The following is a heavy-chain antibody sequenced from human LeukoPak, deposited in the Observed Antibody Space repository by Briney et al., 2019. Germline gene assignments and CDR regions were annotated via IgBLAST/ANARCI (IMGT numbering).Heavy chain of an antibody. Sequence: SETLSLTCTVSGGSISSYYWSWIRQPAGKGLEWIGRIYTSGSTNYNPSLKSRVTMSVDTSKNQFPLKLSSVTAADTAVYYCASSLGFRDAFDIWGQGTMVTVSS. J-gene: IGHJ3*02. D-gene: IGHD3-10*01. V-gene: IGHV4-4*07. CDR1: GGSISSYY. CDR2: IYTSGST. CDR3: ASSLGFRDAFDI.